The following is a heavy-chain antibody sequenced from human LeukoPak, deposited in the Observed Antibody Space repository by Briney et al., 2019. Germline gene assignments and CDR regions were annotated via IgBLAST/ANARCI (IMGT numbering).Heavy chain of an antibody. V-gene: IGHV1-69*13. J-gene: IGHJ4*02. CDR3: ATSAGFLEGEYYFDY. CDR1: GYTFTSYG. D-gene: IGHD3-3*01. Sequence: GASVNVSCKASGYTFTSYGISWVRQAPGQGLEWMGGIIPIFGTANYAQKFQGRVTITADESTSTAYMELSSLRSEDTAVYYCATSAGFLEGEYYFDYWGQGTLVTVSS. CDR2: IIPIFGTA.